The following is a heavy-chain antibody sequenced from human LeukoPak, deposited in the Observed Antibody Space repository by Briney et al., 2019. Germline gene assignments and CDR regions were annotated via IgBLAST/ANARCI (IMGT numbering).Heavy chain of an antibody. D-gene: IGHD2-15*01. J-gene: IGHJ2*01. CDR1: GGSISSYY. V-gene: IGHV4-4*07. CDR2: IYTSGST. Sequence: SETLSLTCTVSGGSISSYYWSWIRQSAGKGLEWIGRIYTSGSTNYNPSLKSRVTMSVDTSKNQFSLKLSSVTAADTAVYYCARDWVAGKYWYFDLWGRGTLVTVSS. CDR3: ARDWVAGKYWYFDL.